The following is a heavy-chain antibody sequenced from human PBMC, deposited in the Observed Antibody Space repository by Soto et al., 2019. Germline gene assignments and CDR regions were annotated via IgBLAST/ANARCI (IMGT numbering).Heavy chain of an antibody. J-gene: IGHJ6*02. V-gene: IGHV4-61*01. D-gene: IGHD3-3*01. Sequence: SETLSLTCTVSGGSVSSGSYQWSWIRQSPGKGLEWIGYIYYTGITNYNPSLKSRATISVDTSKNQFSLKLTSVTAADTALYFSARLQFYDFWSGSVTMDVWGQGTTVTVSS. CDR1: GGSVSSGSYQ. CDR3: ARLQFYDFWSGSVTMDV. CDR2: IYYTGIT.